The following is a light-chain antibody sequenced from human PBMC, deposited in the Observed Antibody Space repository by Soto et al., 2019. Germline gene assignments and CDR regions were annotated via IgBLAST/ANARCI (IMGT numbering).Light chain of an antibody. CDR3: HQYGSSPYT. Sequence: EIVMTQSPATLSVSPGERATLSCRASQSVRSSSLAWYQQKPGQAPRLLIYGASSRATGISDRFSGSGSGTDFTLTISRLDPEDFAVYYCHQYGSSPYTFGQGTKVDIK. J-gene: IGKJ2*01. CDR1: QSVRSSS. V-gene: IGKV3-20*01. CDR2: GAS.